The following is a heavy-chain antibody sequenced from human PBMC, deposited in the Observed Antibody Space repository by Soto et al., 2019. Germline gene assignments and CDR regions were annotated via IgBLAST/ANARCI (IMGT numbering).Heavy chain of an antibody. V-gene: IGHV4-59*12. CDR2: IYYSGST. CDR3: ARSGRVTIFGPCMDV. CDR1: GGSISSYY. Sequence: PSETLSLTCTVSGGSISSYYWSWIRQPPGKGLEWIGYIYYSGSTNYNPSLKSRVTISVDTSKNQFSLKLSSVTAADTAVYYCARSGRVTIFGPCMDVWGQGTTVTVSS. J-gene: IGHJ6*02. D-gene: IGHD3-3*01.